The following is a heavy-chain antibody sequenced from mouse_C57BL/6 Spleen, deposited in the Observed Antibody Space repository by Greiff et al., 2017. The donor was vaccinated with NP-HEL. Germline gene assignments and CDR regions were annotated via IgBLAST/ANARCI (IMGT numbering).Heavy chain of an antibody. J-gene: IGHJ1*03. Sequence: EVQRVESGPGLVKPSQSLSLTCSVTGYSITSGYYWNWIRQFPGNKLEWMGYISYDGSNNYNPSLKNRISITRDTSKNQFFLKLNSVTTEDTATYYCARGGLLRGYFDVWGTGTTVTVSS. CDR3: ARGGLLRGYFDV. D-gene: IGHD2-3*01. CDR1: GYSITSGYY. CDR2: ISYDGSN. V-gene: IGHV3-6*01.